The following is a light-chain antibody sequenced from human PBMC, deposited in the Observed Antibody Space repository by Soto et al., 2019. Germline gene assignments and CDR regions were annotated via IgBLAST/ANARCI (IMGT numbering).Light chain of an antibody. CDR3: AAWDDSLNGQL. CDR1: RSNIGTNT. V-gene: IGLV1-44*01. CDR2: TND. Sequence: QLVLTQPPSASGTPGQRVTISCSGSRSNIGTNTVNWYQQLPGTAPKLLIYTNDERPSGVPDRFSGSKSGTSASLAISGLQSEDEADYYCAAWDDSLNGQLFGTGTKLTVL. J-gene: IGLJ1*01.